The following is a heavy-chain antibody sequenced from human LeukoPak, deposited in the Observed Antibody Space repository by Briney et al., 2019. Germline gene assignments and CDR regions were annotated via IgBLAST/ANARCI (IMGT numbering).Heavy chain of an antibody. V-gene: IGHV1-46*01. CDR2: INPSGGST. CDR1: GYTFTGYY. J-gene: IGHJ5*02. D-gene: IGHD3-16*01. Sequence: ASVTVSCKASGYTFTGYYMHWVRQAPGQGLEWMGIINPSGGSTSYAQKFQGRVTMTRDMSTSTVYMELSSLRSEDTAVYYCARDALTHMITFASGNWFDPWGQGTLVTVSS. CDR3: ARDALTHMITFASGNWFDP.